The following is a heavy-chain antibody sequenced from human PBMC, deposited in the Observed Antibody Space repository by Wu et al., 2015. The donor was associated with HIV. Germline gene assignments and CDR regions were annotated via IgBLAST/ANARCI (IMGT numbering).Heavy chain of an antibody. Sequence: VQLVQSGAEVKKPGSSVKVSCKASGGTFSSYAISWVRQAPGQGLEWMGGIIPIFGTANYAQKFQGRVTITADESTSTAYMELSSLRSEDTAVYYCARDRPQDIVLMVYAPDAFDIWGQGTMVTVSS. J-gene: IGHJ3*02. CDR3: ARDRPQDIVLMVYAPDAFDI. CDR1: GGTFSSYA. D-gene: IGHD2-8*01. V-gene: IGHV1-69*12. CDR2: IIPIFGTA.